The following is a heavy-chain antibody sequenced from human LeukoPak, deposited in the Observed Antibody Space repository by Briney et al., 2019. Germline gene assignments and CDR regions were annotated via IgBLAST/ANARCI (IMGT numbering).Heavy chain of an antibody. CDR3: ARGAPNWNGMNYYYYYGMDV. V-gene: IGHV6-1*01. CDR2: TYYRSKWYN. D-gene: IGHD1-20*01. CDR1: GDSVSSNSAA. Sequence: QTLSLTCAISGDSVSSNSAAWNWIRQSPSRGLEWLGRTYYRSKWYNDCAVSVKSRITINPDTSKNQFSLQLNSVTPEDTAVYYCARGAPNWNGMNYYYYYGMDVWGQGTTVTVSS. J-gene: IGHJ6*02.